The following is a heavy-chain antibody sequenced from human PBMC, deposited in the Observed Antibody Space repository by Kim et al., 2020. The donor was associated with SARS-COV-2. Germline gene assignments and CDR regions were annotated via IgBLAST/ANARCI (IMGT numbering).Heavy chain of an antibody. V-gene: IGHV5-10-1*01. CDR3: ASLNAYYYDSSVYPV. J-gene: IGHJ4*02. CDR1: GYSFTSSW. Sequence: GESLKISCKGSGYSFTSSWINWVRQLPGKGLEWMGRIDPSDSYSKYSPSFQGHVTISADKSISTAYLQWSSLKASDTAMYYCASLNAYYYDSSVYPVWGQGTLVTVSS. D-gene: IGHD3-22*01. CDR2: IDPSDSYS.